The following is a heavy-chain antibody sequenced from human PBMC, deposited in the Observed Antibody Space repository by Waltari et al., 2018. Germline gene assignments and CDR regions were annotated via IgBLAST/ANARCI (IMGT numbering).Heavy chain of an antibody. CDR1: GFTFSSYW. D-gene: IGHD2-15*01. CDR3: ARDHAVVVVAATRPLDY. Sequence: EVQLVESGGGLVQPGGSLRLSCAASGFTFSSYWMSWVRQAPGKGLEWVANIKQDGSEKYYVDSVKGRFTISRDNAKNSLYLQMNSLRAEDTAVYYCARDHAVVVVAATRPLDYWGQGTLVTVSS. J-gene: IGHJ4*02. V-gene: IGHV3-7*01. CDR2: IKQDGSEK.